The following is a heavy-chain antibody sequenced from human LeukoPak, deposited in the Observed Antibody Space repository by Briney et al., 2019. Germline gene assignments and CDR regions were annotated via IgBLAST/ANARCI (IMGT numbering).Heavy chain of an antibody. Sequence: ASVKVSFKASGYTFTGYYMHWVRQAPGQGLEWMGWINPNSGGTNYAQKFQGRVTMTRDTSISTAYMELSRLRSDDTAVYYCARVPRGVYYFDYWGQGTLVTVSS. CDR1: GYTFTGYY. CDR3: ARVPRGVYYFDY. J-gene: IGHJ4*02. D-gene: IGHD3-10*01. CDR2: INPNSGGT. V-gene: IGHV1-2*02.